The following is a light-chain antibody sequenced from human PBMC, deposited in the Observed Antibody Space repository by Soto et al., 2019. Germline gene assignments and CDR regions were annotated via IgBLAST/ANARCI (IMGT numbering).Light chain of an antibody. V-gene: IGLV2-11*01. CDR2: DAT. CDR1: SSDVVGYKY. CDR3: CSYAATDV. J-gene: IGLJ1*01. Sequence: QSALTQPRSVSGSPGQSVTISCTGTSSDVVGYKYVSWYQQQPGKAPRLMIYDATKRPSGVPDRFSGSKSGKTASLTISGLQAEDEADYYCCSYAATDVFGTGTKLTVL.